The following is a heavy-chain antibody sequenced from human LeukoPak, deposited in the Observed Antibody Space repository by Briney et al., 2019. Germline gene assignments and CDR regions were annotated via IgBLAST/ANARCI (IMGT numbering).Heavy chain of an antibody. V-gene: IGHV3-9*03. CDR2: ISWNSGSI. Sequence: GGSLRLSCAASGFTFHDHAMHWVRQAPGKGLEWVSGISWNSGSIVYADSVKGRFTISRDNAKYSLYLQMNSLRAEDMALYYCAKDWGNGYSYGGFDYWGQGTLVTVSS. D-gene: IGHD5-18*01. CDR3: AKDWGNGYSYGGFDY. J-gene: IGHJ4*02. CDR1: GFTFHDHA.